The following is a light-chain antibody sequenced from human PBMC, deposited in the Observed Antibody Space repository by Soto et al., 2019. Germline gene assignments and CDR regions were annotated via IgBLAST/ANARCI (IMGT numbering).Light chain of an antibody. CDR1: QSISSY. J-gene: IGKJ1*01. Sequence: DIQMTQSPSSLSASVGDRVTITCRASQSISSYLNWYQQKPGKAPKLLIYAASSLQSGVTSRFSGSGSVTDFTLTISSLPPEDFATYYCQQSYSTWTFGQGTKVEIK. CDR2: AAS. V-gene: IGKV1-39*01. CDR3: QQSYSTWT.